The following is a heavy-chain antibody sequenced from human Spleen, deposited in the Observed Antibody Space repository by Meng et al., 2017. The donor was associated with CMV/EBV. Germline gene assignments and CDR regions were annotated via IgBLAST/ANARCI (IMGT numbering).Heavy chain of an antibody. V-gene: IGHV3-11*01. Sequence: GESLKISCAASGFTFSDYYMTWIRQAPGKGLEWVSHISSSGSNIYYADSVKGRFTISRDNAKNSLHLQMNSLRAEDMAVYYCARSRGPPYFFGMDVWGQGTTVTVSS. CDR1: GFTFSDYY. CDR3: ARSRGPPYFFGMDV. CDR2: ISSSGSNI. J-gene: IGHJ6*02.